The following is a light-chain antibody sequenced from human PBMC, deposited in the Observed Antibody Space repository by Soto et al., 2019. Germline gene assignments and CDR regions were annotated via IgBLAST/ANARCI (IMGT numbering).Light chain of an antibody. Sequence: EIVLTQSPGTLSLSPGERATLSCRASQSVSSSYLAWYQQKPVQAPLLLIYGAYSRATGLPVRFSVSGSGKHFILTFSRLEPEDFAMYYCQHYASSPRTFGQGTQLEIK. CDR3: QHYASSPRT. CDR1: QSVSSSY. CDR2: GAY. V-gene: IGKV3-20*01. J-gene: IGKJ5*01.